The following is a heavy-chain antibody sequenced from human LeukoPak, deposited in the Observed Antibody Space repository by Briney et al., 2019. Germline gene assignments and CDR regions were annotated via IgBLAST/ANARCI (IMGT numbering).Heavy chain of an antibody. CDR2: IYYSGST. CDR3: ARATFGEFDDAFDI. CDR1: GGSISSYY. V-gene: IGHV4-59*01. Sequence: SETLSLTCTVSGGSISSYYWSWIRQPPGKGLEWIGYIYYSGSTSYNPSLKSRVTISVDTSKNQFSLKLSSVTAADTAVYYCARATFGEFDDAFDIWGQGTMVTVSS. D-gene: IGHD3-10*01. J-gene: IGHJ3*02.